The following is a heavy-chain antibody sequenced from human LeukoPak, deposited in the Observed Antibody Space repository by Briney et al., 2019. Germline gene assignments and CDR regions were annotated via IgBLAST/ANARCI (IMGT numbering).Heavy chain of an antibody. CDR3: TRDGDSFYAFDI. J-gene: IGHJ3*02. CDR2: IRSKAYGGTT. V-gene: IGHV3-49*04. Sequence: GGSLRLSCTASGFTFGDYAMSWVRQAPGKGLKWVGFIRSKAYGGTTEYAASVKGRFTISRDDSKSIAYLQMNSLKTEDTAVYYCTRDGDSFYAFDIWGQGTMVTVSS. D-gene: IGHD4-17*01. CDR1: GFTFGDYA.